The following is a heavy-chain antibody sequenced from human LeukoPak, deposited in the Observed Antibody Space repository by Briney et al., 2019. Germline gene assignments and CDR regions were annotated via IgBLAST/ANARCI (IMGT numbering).Heavy chain of an antibody. V-gene: IGHV3-23*01. CDR2: ISGSGGST. J-gene: IGHJ4*02. CDR3: AKDQYYDILTRLFDY. Sequence: QSGGSLRLSCAASGFTFSSYAMSWVRQAPGKGLEWVSAISGSGGSTYYADSVKGRFTISGDNSKNTLYLQMNSLRAEDTAVYYCAKDQYYDILTRLFDYWGQGTLVTVSS. D-gene: IGHD3-9*01. CDR1: GFTFSSYA.